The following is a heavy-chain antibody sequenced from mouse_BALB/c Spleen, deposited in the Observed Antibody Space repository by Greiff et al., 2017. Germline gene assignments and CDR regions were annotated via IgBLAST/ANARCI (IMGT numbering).Heavy chain of an antibody. V-gene: IGHV1S81*02. D-gene: IGHD1-2*01. J-gene: IGHJ2*01. Sequence: QVQLQQPGAELVKPGASVKLSCKASGYTFTSYWMHWVKQRPGQGLEWIGEINPSNGRTNYNEKFKSKATLTVDKSSSTAYMQLSSLTSEDSAVYYCARLNYYGYTYWGQGTTLTVSS. CDR1: GYTFTSYW. CDR3: ARLNYYGYTY. CDR2: INPSNGRT.